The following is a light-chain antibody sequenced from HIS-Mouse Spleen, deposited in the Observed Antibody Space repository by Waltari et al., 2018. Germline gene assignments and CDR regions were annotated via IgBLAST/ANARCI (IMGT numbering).Light chain of an antibody. CDR3: QSADSSGTYHVV. Sequence: SYELTQPPSVSVSPGQTARIPCSGDALPKPYAYWYQQKPGQAPVLVIYKDSERPSGIPERFSGSSSGTTVTLTISGVQAEDEADYYCQSADSSGTYHVVFGGGTKLTVL. J-gene: IGLJ2*01. CDR2: KDS. V-gene: IGLV3-25*03. CDR1: ALPKPY.